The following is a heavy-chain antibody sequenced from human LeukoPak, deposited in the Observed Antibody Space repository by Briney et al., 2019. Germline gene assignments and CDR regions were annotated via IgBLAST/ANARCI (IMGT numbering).Heavy chain of an antibody. D-gene: IGHD6-6*01. CDR3: ATDAYSSSSWFDY. J-gene: IGHJ4*02. Sequence: GGSLRLSCAASGFTFSSYGMHWVRQAPGKGLEWVAVISYDGSNKYYADSVKGRFTISRDNSKNTLYLQMNGLRAEDTAVYYCATDAYSSSSWFDYWGQGTLVTVSS. CDR2: ISYDGSNK. CDR1: GFTFSSYG. V-gene: IGHV3-30*03.